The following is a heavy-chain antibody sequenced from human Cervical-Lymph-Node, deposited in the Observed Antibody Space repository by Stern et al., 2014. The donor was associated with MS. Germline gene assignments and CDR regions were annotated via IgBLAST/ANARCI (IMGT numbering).Heavy chain of an antibody. CDR2: ICYDGSNR. CDR3: AREGGNTAEYFQH. V-gene: IGHV3-33*01. Sequence: DQLVEYGGGVVQPGRSLRLSCAAAGFTFSSSGMHWGRQAPGKGLEWLAIICYDGSNRYYADSVKGRFTISRDNSKNTLYLQINSLRADDTAVYYCAREGGNTAEYFQHWGQGTLVTVSS. CDR1: GFTFSSSG. D-gene: IGHD4-23*01. J-gene: IGHJ1*01.